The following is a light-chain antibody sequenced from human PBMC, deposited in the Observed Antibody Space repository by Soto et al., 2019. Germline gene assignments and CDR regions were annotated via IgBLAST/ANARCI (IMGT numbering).Light chain of an antibody. V-gene: IGKV3-20*01. CDR1: QSVSSSY. CDR3: QQYGSSLPYT. J-gene: IGKJ2*01. Sequence: EIVLTQSPGTLSLSPGERATLSCRASQSVSSSYLAWYQQKPGQAPRLLIYGASSRATGIPDRFSGSGSGTDFTLTISRLEPEDFAVYYGQQYGSSLPYTFGQGTQLEIK. CDR2: GAS.